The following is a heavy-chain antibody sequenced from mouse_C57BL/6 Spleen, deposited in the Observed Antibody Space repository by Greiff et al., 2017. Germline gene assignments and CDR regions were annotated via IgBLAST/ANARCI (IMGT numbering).Heavy chain of an antibody. CDR1: GFTFTDYY. Sequence: EVQVVESGGGLVQPGGSLSLSCAASGFTFTDYYMSWVRQPPGKALEWLGFIRNKANGYTTEYSASVKGRFTISRDNSQSILYLQMNALRAENSATYYGARSNNPYAMDYWGQGTSVTVAS. V-gene: IGHV7-3*01. CDR2: IRNKANGYTT. CDR3: ARSNNPYAMDY. D-gene: IGHD1-3*01. J-gene: IGHJ4*01.